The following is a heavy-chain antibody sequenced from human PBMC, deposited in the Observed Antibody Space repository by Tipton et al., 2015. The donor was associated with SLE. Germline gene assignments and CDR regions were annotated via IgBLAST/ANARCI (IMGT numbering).Heavy chain of an antibody. CDR3: ARVPLGTGGDYYYGMDV. CDR1: GFTFSSYW. CDR2: INSDGSST. V-gene: IGHV3-74*01. D-gene: IGHD1-1*01. Sequence: GSLRLSCAASGFTFSSYWMHWVRQAPGKGLVWVSRINSDGSSTSYADSVKGRFTISRDNSKNTLYLQINSLRGEDTAVYYCARVPLGTGGDYYYGMDVWGQGTTVTVSS. J-gene: IGHJ6*02.